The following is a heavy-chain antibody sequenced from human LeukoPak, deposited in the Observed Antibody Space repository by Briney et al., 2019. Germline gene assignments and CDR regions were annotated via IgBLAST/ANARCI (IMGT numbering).Heavy chain of an antibody. J-gene: IGHJ4*02. CDR3: AKETYSTSWQLDS. CDR1: GFAFSSYG. V-gene: IGHV3-30*18. CDR2: ISYDGSTE. D-gene: IGHD2-2*01. Sequence: EGSLRLSCAASGFAFSSYGVHWVRQAPGKGLEWVAVISYDGSTEYYIDSVKGRFTISRDNSKNTLYLQMNSLRAEDTAVYYCAKETYSTSWQLDSWGQGTLVTVSS.